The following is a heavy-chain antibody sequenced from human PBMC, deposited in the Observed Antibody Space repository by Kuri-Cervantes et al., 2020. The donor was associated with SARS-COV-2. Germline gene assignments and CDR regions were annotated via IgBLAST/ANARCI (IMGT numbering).Heavy chain of an antibody. Sequence: GESLKISCAASGFDFNSYIMFWVRQAPDKGLEWVAVLSYDGDCADSVKGRFTISRDNAKNSLYLQMNSLRAEDTAVYYCARENSSERDFDYWGQGTLVTVSS. CDR3: ARENSSERDFDY. CDR2: LSYDG. CDR1: GFDFNSYI. V-gene: IGHV3-30*04. D-gene: IGHD3-22*01. J-gene: IGHJ4*02.